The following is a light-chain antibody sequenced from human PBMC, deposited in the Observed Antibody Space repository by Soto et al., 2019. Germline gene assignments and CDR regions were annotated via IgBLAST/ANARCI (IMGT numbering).Light chain of an antibody. CDR2: DVS. CDR3: SSYTSSSTVV. CDR1: SSDVGGYNY. Sequence: QSALTQPASVSGSHGQSITISCTGTSSDVGGYNYVSWYQQHPGKAPKLMIYDVSTRPSGVSNRFSGSKSGNTAYLTISGLQAEDEADYYCSSYTSSSTVVFGGGTKLTVL. J-gene: IGLJ2*01. V-gene: IGLV2-14*01.